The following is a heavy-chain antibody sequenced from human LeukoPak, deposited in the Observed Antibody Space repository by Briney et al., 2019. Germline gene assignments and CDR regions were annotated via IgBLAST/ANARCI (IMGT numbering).Heavy chain of an antibody. CDR3: ARDVTTFLLPNAYASDI. CDR2: LSYDGYNK. Sequence: GGSLRLSCAASGFTFNRYAMPWVRQAPGKGLEWVASLSYDGYNKQYADSVKGRFTISRDISDDTLYLQMNSLRGDDTALYYCARDVTTFLLPNAYASDIWGLGTMLTVSS. CDR1: GFTFNRYA. V-gene: IGHV3-30*14. D-gene: IGHD1-1*01. J-gene: IGHJ3*02.